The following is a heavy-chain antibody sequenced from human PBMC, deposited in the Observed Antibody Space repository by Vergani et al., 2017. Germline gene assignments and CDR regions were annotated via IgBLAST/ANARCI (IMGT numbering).Heavy chain of an antibody. J-gene: IGHJ3*02. CDR1: GGTFSSYA. V-gene: IGHV1-69*17. CDR3: VSSPNWVDTAMTSAFDI. D-gene: IGHD5-18*01. Sequence: QVQLVQSGAEVKKPGSSVKVSCKASGGTFSSYAISWVRQAPGQGLEWMGGIIPIFGIANYAQKFQGRVTITADKSTSTAYMELSSLRSEDTDVYYCVSSPNWVDTAMTSAFDIWGQGTMVTVSS. CDR2: IIPIFGIA.